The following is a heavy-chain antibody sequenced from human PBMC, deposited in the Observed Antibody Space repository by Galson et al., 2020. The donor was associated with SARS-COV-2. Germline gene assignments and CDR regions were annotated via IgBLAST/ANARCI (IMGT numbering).Heavy chain of an antibody. CDR3: ARGADSTWIQLWSHNWFDP. Sequence: LSLTCAASGFTFSSYSMNWVRQAPGKGLEWVSYISSSSSTIYYADSVKGRFTISRDNAKNSLYLQMNSLRDEDTAVYYCARGADSTWIQLWSHNWFDPWGQGTLVTVSS. J-gene: IGHJ5*02. CDR2: ISSSSSTI. V-gene: IGHV3-48*02. CDR1: GFTFSSYS. D-gene: IGHD5-18*01.